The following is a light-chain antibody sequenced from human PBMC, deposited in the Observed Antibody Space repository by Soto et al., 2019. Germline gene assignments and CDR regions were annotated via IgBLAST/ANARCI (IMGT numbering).Light chain of an antibody. Sequence: EIVLTQSPATLSLSPGKRATLSCRASQSVSSYLAWYQQKPGQAPRLLIYNASNRATGIPDRLSGSESGTDFSLTISNLKPEDFAGYYCHQRSNWTGTFGQGTKVEIK. J-gene: IGKJ1*01. CDR3: HQRSNWTGT. CDR2: NAS. CDR1: QSVSSY. V-gene: IGKV3-11*01.